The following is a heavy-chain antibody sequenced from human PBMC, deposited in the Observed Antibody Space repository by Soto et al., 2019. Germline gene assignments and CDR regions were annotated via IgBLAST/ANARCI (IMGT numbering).Heavy chain of an antibody. CDR1: GFTFSSYG. Sequence: GGSLRLSCAASGFTFSSYGMHWVRQAPGKGLEWVAVISYDGSNKYYADSVKGRFTISRDNSKNTLYLQMNSLRAEDTAVYYCAKDRRYCSGGSCSIQGGMDVWGQGTTVTVSS. CDR3: AKDRRYCSGGSCSIQGGMDV. J-gene: IGHJ6*02. CDR2: ISYDGSNK. D-gene: IGHD2-15*01. V-gene: IGHV3-30*18.